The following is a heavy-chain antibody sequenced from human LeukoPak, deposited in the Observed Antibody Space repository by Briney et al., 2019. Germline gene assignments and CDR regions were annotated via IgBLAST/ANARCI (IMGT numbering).Heavy chain of an antibody. V-gene: IGHV3-74*03. J-gene: IGHJ6*04. CDR1: GFTFSSFW. CDR3: ARDRRDGSGNYFSRYMDV. D-gene: IGHD3-10*01. CDR2: INSDGTST. Sequence: QPGGSLRLSCAASGFTFSSFWMHWVRQAPGKGLVWVSRINSDGTSTTYAESVKGRFTTSRENAKNTVYLQMNSLRADDTAVYYCARDRRDGSGNYFSRYMDVWGKGTPITVSS.